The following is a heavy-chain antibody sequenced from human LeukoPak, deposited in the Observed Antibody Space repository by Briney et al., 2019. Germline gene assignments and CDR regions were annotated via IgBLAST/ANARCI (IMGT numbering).Heavy chain of an antibody. CDR1: GFTFSSYE. CDR3: ARDRLLWFGEHSGAFDI. V-gene: IGHV3-48*03. CDR2: ISSSGSTI. D-gene: IGHD3-10*01. J-gene: IGHJ3*02. Sequence: QTGGSLRLSCAASGFTFSSYEMNWVRQAPGKWLEWVSYISSSGSTIYYADSVKGRFTISRDNAKNSLYLQMNSLRAEDTAVYYCARDRLLWFGEHSGAFDIWGQGTVVTVSS.